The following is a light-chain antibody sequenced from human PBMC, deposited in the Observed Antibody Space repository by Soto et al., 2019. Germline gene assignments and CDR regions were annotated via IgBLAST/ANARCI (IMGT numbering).Light chain of an antibody. V-gene: IGKV1-5*03. CDR1: QTISSW. J-gene: IGKJ1*01. Sequence: DIQMTQSPSTLSGSVGDRVTITCRASQTISSWLAWYQQKPGKAPKLLIYKASTLKSGVPSRFSGSGSGTEFTLTISSLQPDDFATYYCQQYNSNLGTFGQGTKVDIK. CDR3: QQYNSNLGT. CDR2: KAS.